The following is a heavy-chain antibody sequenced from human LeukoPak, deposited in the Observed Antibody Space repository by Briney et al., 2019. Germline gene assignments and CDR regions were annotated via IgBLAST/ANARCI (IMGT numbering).Heavy chain of an antibody. CDR1: GGSISSGSYY. Sequence: PSQTLSLTCTVSGGSISSGSYYWSWIRQPAGKGLEWIGRIYTSGSTNYNPSLKSRVTISVDTSKNQFSLKLSSVTAADTAVYYCASLIVRTLFVDVWGKGTTVTVSS. D-gene: IGHD3-16*02. V-gene: IGHV4-61*02. CDR3: ASLIVRTLFVDV. J-gene: IGHJ6*04. CDR2: IYTSGST.